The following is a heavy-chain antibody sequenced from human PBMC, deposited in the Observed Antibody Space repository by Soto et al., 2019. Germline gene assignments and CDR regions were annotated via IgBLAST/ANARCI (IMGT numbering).Heavy chain of an antibody. CDR3: ARSIVVVTALDY. V-gene: IGHV1-3*05. D-gene: IGHD2-21*02. J-gene: IGHJ4*02. CDR2: INAGNGNT. CDR1: GYTFTSYA. Sequence: QVQLVQSGAEEKKPGASVKVSCKASGYTFTSYAMHWVRQAPGQRLEWMGWINAGNGNTKYSQKSQGRVTINRDTSASTAYMELSSLRSEDTAVYYCARSIVVVTALDYWGQGTLVTVSS.